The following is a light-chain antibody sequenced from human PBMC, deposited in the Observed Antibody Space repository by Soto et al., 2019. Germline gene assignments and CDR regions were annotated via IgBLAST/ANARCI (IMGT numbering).Light chain of an antibody. CDR1: QNIEIW. V-gene: IGKV1-5*01. CDR3: QQHKSYPVT. Sequence: DIQMTQSPSTLSASVGYRVTITWRASQNIEIWLSWYQQKPGKAPSLLIYDASNLKSGVPSRFSGSGSGTEFTLTISSLQPDDSGSYYCQQHKSYPVTFGGGTKVDIK. CDR2: DAS. J-gene: IGKJ4*01.